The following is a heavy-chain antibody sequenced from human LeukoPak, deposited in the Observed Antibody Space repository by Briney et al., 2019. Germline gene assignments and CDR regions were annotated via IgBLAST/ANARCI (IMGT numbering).Heavy chain of an antibody. CDR3: AGAVAYCGGDCYYSAFDI. CDR1: GGSISSYY. J-gene: IGHJ3*02. V-gene: IGHV4-59*01. Sequence: SETLSLTCTVSGGSISSYYWSWIRQPPGKGLEWIGYIYYSGSTNYNPSLKSRVTISVDTSKNQFSLKLSFVTAADTAVYYCAGAVAYCGGDCYYSAFDIWGQGTMVTVSS. D-gene: IGHD2-21*02. CDR2: IYYSGST.